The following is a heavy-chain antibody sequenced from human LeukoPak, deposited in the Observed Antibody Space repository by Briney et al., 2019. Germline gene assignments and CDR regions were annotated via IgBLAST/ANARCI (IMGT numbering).Heavy chain of an antibody. CDR2: IKEDGSNT. J-gene: IGHJ4*02. CDR1: GFTFSSAW. CDR3: ARDRAYSSFDY. Sequence: GGSLRLSCAASGFTFSSAWMDWVRQAPGKVLEWVAKIKEDGSNTYYGDSVKGRFTISRDNAKNSLYLQMNNLRAEDTAVYFCARDRAYSSFDYWGRGTLVTVSS. D-gene: IGHD6-19*01. V-gene: IGHV3-7*01.